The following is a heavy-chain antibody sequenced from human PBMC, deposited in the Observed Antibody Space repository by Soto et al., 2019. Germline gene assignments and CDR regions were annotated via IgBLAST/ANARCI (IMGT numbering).Heavy chain of an antibody. CDR2: IYSDDST. V-gene: IGHV3-53*04. CDR1: GLTVSSNY. D-gene: IGHD3-10*01. CDR3: TRGPYGTGGDYYYGMDV. Sequence: EVRLVESGGGLVQPGGSLRLSCAVSGLTVSSNYMSWVRQAPGEGLEWVSVIYSDDSTFYAGSVKGRFTMSRDTSKNTLYLQMNSRRAEDTAVYFCTRGPYGTGGDYYYGMDVWGQGTTVTVSS. J-gene: IGHJ6*02.